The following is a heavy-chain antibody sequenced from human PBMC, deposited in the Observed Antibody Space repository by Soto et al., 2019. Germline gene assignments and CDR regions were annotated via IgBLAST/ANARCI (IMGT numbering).Heavy chain of an antibody. D-gene: IGHD3-3*01. CDR2: ISGYNGNT. CDR1: GYPFTRYS. Sequence: ASVKVSCKASGYPFTRYSIRWVRQAPGQGLEWMGWISGYNGNTEYSKNFQGRLTMTIDTSTTTASMELRSLRSDDTAVYYCARASLTIFGAPYGMDVWGQGTSVTVS. V-gene: IGHV1-18*04. CDR3: ARASLTIFGAPYGMDV. J-gene: IGHJ6*02.